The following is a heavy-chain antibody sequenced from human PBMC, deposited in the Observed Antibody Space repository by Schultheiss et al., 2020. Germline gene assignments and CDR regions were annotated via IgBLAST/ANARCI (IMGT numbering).Heavy chain of an antibody. J-gene: IGHJ4*02. D-gene: IGHD5-18*01. Sequence: LETLSLTCAVSGGSITSSNWWSWVRQPPGKGLEWIGEIYHSGSTNYNPSLKSRVTISVDKSKNQFSLKLSSATAADTAVYYCASVQLWSLGGFDYWGQGTLVTVSS. V-gene: IGHV4-4*02. CDR3: ASVQLWSLGGFDY. CDR2: IYHSGST. CDR1: GGSITSSNW.